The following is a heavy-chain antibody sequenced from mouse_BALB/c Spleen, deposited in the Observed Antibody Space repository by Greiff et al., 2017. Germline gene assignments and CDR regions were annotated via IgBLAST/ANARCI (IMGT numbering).Heavy chain of an antibody. V-gene: IGHV3-6*02. Sequence: EVQLQESGPGLVKPSQSLSLTCSVTGYSITSGYYWNWIRQFPGNKLEWMGYISYDGSNNYNPSLKNRISITRDTSKNQFFLKLNSVTTEDTATYYCARGGHYYGSSYYFDYWGQGTTLTVSS. CDR2: ISYDGSN. CDR3: ARGGHYYGSSYYFDY. D-gene: IGHD1-1*01. J-gene: IGHJ2*01. CDR1: GYSITSGYY.